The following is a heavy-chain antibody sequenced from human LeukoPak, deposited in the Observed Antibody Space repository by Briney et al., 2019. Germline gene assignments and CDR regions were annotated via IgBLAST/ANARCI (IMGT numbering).Heavy chain of an antibody. CDR3: ARYAVPGYFDY. Sequence: SETLSLTCTVSGGSISSYYWSWIRQPPGKGLEWIGYIYYSGSTNYNPSLKSRVTISVDTSKNQFSLKLSSVTAADTAVYYCARYAVPGYFDYWGRGTLVTVSS. V-gene: IGHV4-59*08. CDR1: GGSISSYY. J-gene: IGHJ4*02. D-gene: IGHD2-8*01. CDR2: IYYSGST.